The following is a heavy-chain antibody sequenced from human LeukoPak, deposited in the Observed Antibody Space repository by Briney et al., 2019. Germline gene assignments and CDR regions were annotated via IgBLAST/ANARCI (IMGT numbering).Heavy chain of an antibody. D-gene: IGHD2-21*01. CDR3: ARDQGILFFDS. J-gene: IGHJ4*02. Sequence: GGSLRLSWSASGYTFSNYWMSWVRQAPGKGLEYVANIKQDGSETYYVDSVKGRFTISRDNAKNSLYLRMNSLRVEDTAVYYCARDQGILFFDSWGQGTLVTVSS. CDR2: IKQDGSET. CDR1: GYTFSNYW. V-gene: IGHV3-7*01.